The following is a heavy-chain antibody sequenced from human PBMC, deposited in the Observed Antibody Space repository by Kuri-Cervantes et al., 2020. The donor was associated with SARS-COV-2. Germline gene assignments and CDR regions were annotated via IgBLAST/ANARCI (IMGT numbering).Heavy chain of an antibody. CDR1: GGSISSYY. J-gene: IGHJ6*02. CDR3: ARLPSYYYYGMDV. V-gene: IGHV4-39*01. Sequence: ESLKISCTVSGGSISSYYWGWIRQPPGKGLEWIGSIYYSGSTYYNPSLKSRVTISVDTSKNQFSLKLSSVTAADTAVYYCARLPSYYYYGMDVWGQGTTVTVSS. CDR2: IYYSGST.